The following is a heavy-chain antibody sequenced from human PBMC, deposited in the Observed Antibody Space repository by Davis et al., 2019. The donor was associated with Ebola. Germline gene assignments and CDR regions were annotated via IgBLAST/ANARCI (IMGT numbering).Heavy chain of an antibody. CDR2: INAGNGNT. CDR3: AREGGLVRGVIITWKYGMDV. Sequence: ASVTVSCKASGYTFTSYAMHWVRQAPGQRLEWMGWINAGNGNTKYSQRFQGRVTITRDTSASTAYMELSSLRSEDTAVYYCAREGGLVRGVIITWKYGMDVWGQGTTVTVSS. CDR1: GYTFTSYA. D-gene: IGHD3-10*01. J-gene: IGHJ6*02. V-gene: IGHV1-3*01.